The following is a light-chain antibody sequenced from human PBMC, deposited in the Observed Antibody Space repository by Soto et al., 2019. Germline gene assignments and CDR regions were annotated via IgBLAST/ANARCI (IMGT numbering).Light chain of an antibody. V-gene: IGKV3-20*01. J-gene: IGKJ1*01. Sequence: EIVLTQSPGTLSLSPGERATLSCRASQSVSSGYLGWYQQKPGQAPRLLIYGVSSRATGIPDRFSGSGSGTDFTLSISRLEPEDFAVYYCQQYGSSPWTFGQGTKVEIK. CDR3: QQYGSSPWT. CDR2: GVS. CDR1: QSVSSGY.